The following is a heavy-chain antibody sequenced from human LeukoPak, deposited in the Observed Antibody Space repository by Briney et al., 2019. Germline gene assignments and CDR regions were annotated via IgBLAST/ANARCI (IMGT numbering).Heavy chain of an antibody. CDR1: GYTFTGYY. D-gene: IGHD3-3*01. J-gene: IGHJ5*02. V-gene: IGHV1-2*02. CDR3: ARGPEIGYDFWSGYYPVKSPRWFDP. CDR2: INPNSGGT. Sequence: VSVKVSCKASGYTFTGYYMHWVRQAPGQGLEWMGWINPNSGGTNYAQKFQGRVTMTRDTSISTAYMELSRLRSDDTAVYYCARGPEIGYDFWSGYYPVKSPRWFDPWGQGTLVTVSS.